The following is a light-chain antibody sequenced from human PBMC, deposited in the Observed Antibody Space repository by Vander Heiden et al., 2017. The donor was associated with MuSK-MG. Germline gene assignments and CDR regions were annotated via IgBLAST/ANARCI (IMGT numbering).Light chain of an antibody. Sequence: DIVMTQSPLSLPVTPGETASISCRSSQSVLRSNGHNYLDGYLQNPGQSPQLLIYLVSNRASGVPDRFSGSGSGTDFTLKISRVEAEDVGVYYCMQALQTPYTFGQGTKLEIK. CDR3: MQALQTPYT. CDR1: QSVLRSNGHNY. CDR2: LVS. V-gene: IGKV2-28*01. J-gene: IGKJ2*01.